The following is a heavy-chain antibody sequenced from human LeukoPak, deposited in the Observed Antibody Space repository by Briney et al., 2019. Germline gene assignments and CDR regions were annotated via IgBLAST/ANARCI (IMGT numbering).Heavy chain of an antibody. Sequence: ASVRVSFEASGYTFPGYYMHWVRQAPGKGGEGVGWLNPKRGGTNYAQKFQGRSTMTRATSISTASMELSRLRSDDTAVYYCARATEGPSWFGESWNLFDSGGQGTLATVSA. V-gene: IGHV1-2*02. D-gene: IGHD3-10*01. CDR2: LNPKRGGT. CDR1: GYTFPGYY. CDR3: ARATEGPSWFGESWNLFDS. J-gene: IGHJ5*01.